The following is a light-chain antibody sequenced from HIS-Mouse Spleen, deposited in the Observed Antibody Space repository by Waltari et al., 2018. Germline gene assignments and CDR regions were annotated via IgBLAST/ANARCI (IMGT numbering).Light chain of an antibody. V-gene: IGLV2-11*01. Sequence: QSALTQPRSVSGSPGQSVTISCTGTSSAVGGYHYVSWYQPHPGKAPKLMIYDVSKRPSGVPDRFSGSKSGNTASLTISGLQAEDEADYYCCSYAGSYTYVFGTGTKVTVL. CDR2: DVS. J-gene: IGLJ1*01. CDR3: CSYAGSYTYV. CDR1: SSAVGGYHY.